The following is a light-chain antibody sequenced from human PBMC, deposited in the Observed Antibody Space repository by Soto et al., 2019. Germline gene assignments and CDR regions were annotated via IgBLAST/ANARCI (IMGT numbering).Light chain of an antibody. CDR2: GAS. CDR3: QQYINWPSWT. V-gene: IGKV3-15*01. Sequence: DKVMTQSPATLSVSPGETATLSCRASESVSTFLAWYQQKPGQAPRLLIYGASTRATGVPARFSGSGSGTEFTLTISRLQSEDFAVYYCQQYINWPSWTSGHGTKVDIK. CDR1: ESVSTF. J-gene: IGKJ1*01.